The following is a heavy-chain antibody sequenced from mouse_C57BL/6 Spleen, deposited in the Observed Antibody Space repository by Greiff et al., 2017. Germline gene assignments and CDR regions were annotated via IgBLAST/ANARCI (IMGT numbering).Heavy chain of an antibody. J-gene: IGHJ2*01. V-gene: IGHV1-80*01. CDR2: IYPGDGDT. CDR1: GYAFSSYW. Sequence: QVQLKESGAELVKPGASVKISCKASGYAFSSYWMNWVKQRPGKGLERIGQIYPGDGDTNYNGQFKGKATLTADKSSSTAYMQLSSLTSEDSAVYFCARRDGYAYAMDKRGEGTTRKVS. CDR3: ARRDGYAYAMDK. D-gene: IGHD2-3*01.